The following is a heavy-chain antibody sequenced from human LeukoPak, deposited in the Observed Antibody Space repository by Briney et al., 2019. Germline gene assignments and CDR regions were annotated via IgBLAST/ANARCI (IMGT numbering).Heavy chain of an antibody. CDR3: ARDPVGNYYFDY. D-gene: IGHD1-26*01. Sequence: PGGSLRLSCAVSGFTFSSYAMSWVRQAPGKGLQWVSGISGSGGSTYYADSVKGHFTISRDNSKNTLYLQTNSLRAEDTAVYHCARDPVGNYYFDYWGQGTLVTVSS. V-gene: IGHV3-23*01. CDR2: ISGSGGST. J-gene: IGHJ4*02. CDR1: GFTFSSYA.